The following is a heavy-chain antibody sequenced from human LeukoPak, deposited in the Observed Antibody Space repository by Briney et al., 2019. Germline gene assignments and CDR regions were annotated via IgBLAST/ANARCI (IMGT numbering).Heavy chain of an antibody. CDR1: GYTFISYD. J-gene: IGHJ4*02. CDR2: MSPNSGNT. Sequence: GASVKVSCKASGYTFISYDINWVRQATGQGLEWMGWMSPNSGNTGYAQKFQGRITMTKSTSISTAYMELSDLESGDTAVYYYARTPPDYGIDYWGQGTLVTVSS. D-gene: IGHD4-17*01. CDR3: ARTPPDYGIDY. V-gene: IGHV1-8*01.